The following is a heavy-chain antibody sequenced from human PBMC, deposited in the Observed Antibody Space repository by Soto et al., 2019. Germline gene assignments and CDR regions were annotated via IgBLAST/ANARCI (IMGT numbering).Heavy chain of an antibody. D-gene: IGHD5-12*01. J-gene: IGHJ6*02. V-gene: IGHV1-2*02. CDR3: ARDRGGYSGYDWGYYYYYYGMDV. CDR1: GYTFTGYY. CDR2: INPNSGGT. Sequence: PSVKVSCKASGYTFTGYYMHWVRQAPGQGLEWMGWINPNSGGTNYAQKFQGRVTMTRDTSISTAYMELSRLRSDDTAVYYCARDRGGYSGYDWGYYYYYYGMDVWGQGTTVTVSS.